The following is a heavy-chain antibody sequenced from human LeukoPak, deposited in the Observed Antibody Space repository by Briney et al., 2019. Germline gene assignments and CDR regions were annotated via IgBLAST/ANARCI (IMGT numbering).Heavy chain of an antibody. D-gene: IGHD1-14*01. Sequence: PGGSLRLSCAASGFTFSSYAMHWVRQAPGKGLEYVSAISSNGGSTYYANSVKGRFTISRDNSKSTLYLQMGSLRAEDMAVYYCASRTPGAWGQGTLVTVSS. J-gene: IGHJ4*03. CDR3: ASRTPGA. CDR1: GFTFSSYA. CDR2: ISSNGGST. V-gene: IGHV3-64*01.